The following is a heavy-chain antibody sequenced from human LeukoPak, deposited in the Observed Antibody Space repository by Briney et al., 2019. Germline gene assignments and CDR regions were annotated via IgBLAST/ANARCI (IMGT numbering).Heavy chain of an antibody. J-gene: IGHJ4*02. D-gene: IGHD5-18*01. Sequence: QAGGSLRLSCAASGFTFSSYSMNWVRQAPGKGLEWVSYISSSSTIYYADSVKGRFTISRDNAKNSLYLQMNSLRAEDTAVYYCARDDDSYGSDNWGQGTLVTVSS. CDR1: GFTFSSYS. V-gene: IGHV3-48*01. CDR2: ISSSSTI. CDR3: ARDDDSYGSDN.